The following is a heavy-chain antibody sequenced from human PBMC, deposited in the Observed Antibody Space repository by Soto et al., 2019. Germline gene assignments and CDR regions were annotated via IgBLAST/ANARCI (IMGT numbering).Heavy chain of an antibody. J-gene: IGHJ4*02. CDR1: GGSISSYY. CDR2: IYYSGST. D-gene: IGHD6-13*01. V-gene: IGHV4-59*08. CDR3: ARSRQSIAATGIEGFDY. Sequence: PSETLSLTCTVSGGSISSYYWSWIRQPPGKGLEWIGYIYYSGSTNYNPSLKSRLTMSVDSSKNQFSVKLSSVTAADTAVYYCARSRQSIAATGIEGFDYWGQGTLVTVSS.